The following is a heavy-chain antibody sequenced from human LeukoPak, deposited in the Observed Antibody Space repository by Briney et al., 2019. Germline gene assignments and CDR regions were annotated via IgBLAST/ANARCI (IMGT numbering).Heavy chain of an antibody. CDR2: ISSSSSYI. CDR3: ASDRVTDNTFDY. V-gene: IGHV3-21*01. J-gene: IGHJ4*02. D-gene: IGHD1-14*01. CDR1: GFTFSSYS. Sequence: PGGSLRLSCAASGFTFSSYSLNWVRQAPGKGLEWVSSISSSSSYIYYADSVKGRFTISRDNAKYSLYLQMNSLRAEDTAVYYCASDRVTDNTFDYWGQGTLVTVSS.